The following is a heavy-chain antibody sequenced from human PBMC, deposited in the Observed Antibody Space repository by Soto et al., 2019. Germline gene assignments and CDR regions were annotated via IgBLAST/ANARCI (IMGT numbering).Heavy chain of an antibody. V-gene: IGHV3-21*01. CDR2: ISSSSYI. J-gene: IGHJ4*02. Sequence: EVQLVESGGGLVKPGGSLRLSCAASGFTFSSYSMNWVRQAPGKGLEWVSSISSSSYIYYADSVKGRFTISRDNAKNSLYLQMNSLRAEDTAVYYCARGAVADEGYFDYWGQGTLVTVSS. CDR1: GFTFSSYS. D-gene: IGHD6-19*01. CDR3: ARGAVADEGYFDY.